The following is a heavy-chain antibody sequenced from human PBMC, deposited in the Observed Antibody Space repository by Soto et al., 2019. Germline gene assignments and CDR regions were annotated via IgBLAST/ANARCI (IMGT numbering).Heavy chain of an antibody. CDR1: DNSVSPYW. Sequence: PGESLKIFCKGLDNSVSPYWNAWGRQMPGKGLELIGIIYPGYSDTRYSPFFQGQVTILADKSISTAHPQCSRLKASAPAMYYCARQTRHYDSWNYTYSYYGLDVWGQGTTVTVSS. J-gene: IGHJ6*02. D-gene: IGHD3-3*01. V-gene: IGHV5-51*01. CDR2: IYPGYSDT. CDR3: ARQTRHYDSWNYTYSYYGLDV.